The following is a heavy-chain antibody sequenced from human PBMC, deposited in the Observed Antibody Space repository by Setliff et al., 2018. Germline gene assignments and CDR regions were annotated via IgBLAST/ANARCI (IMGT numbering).Heavy chain of an antibody. V-gene: IGHV3-49*04. CDR3: TRGYDILTGYETTLDY. J-gene: IGHJ4*02. Sequence: SLRLSCTASGFTFGDYAMSWVRQAPGKGLEWVGFIRSKAYGGTTEYAASVKGRFTISRDDSKSIAYLQMNSLKTEDTAVYYCTRGYDILTGYETTLDYWGQGALVTVSS. CDR2: IRSKAYGGTT. D-gene: IGHD3-9*01. CDR1: GFTFGDYA.